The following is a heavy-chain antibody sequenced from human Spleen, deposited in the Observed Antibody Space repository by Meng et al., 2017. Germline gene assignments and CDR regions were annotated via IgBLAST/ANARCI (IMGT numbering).Heavy chain of an antibody. CDR2: INTYNGKT. J-gene: IGHJ4*02. Sequence: QVQLVQSGAGVKKPGASVKVSCKPSGYNFPDYYIHWVRRAPGQGLEWMGRINTYNGKTDYAQKFQGRVTMTADTSTRTAYMELRSLRSDDTAVYYCATRGNPYLNCWGQGTLVTVSS. V-gene: IGHV1-18*04. CDR3: ATRGNPYLNC. CDR1: GYNFPDYY.